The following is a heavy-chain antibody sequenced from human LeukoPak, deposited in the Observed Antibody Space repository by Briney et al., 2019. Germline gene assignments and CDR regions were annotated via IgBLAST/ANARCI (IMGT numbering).Heavy chain of an antibody. V-gene: IGHV4-59*01. Sequence: PETLSLTCTVSGGSISPYYWSWIRQPPGKGLEWIGYIYYTGSTDYNPSLKSRVTISLDTSKHQFSLRLTSVTAADTAVYYCARGAYDSGSYQYFFDYWGQGTLVTVSS. CDR1: GGSISPYY. CDR2: IYYTGST. CDR3: ARGAYDSGSYQYFFDY. J-gene: IGHJ4*02. D-gene: IGHD3-10*01.